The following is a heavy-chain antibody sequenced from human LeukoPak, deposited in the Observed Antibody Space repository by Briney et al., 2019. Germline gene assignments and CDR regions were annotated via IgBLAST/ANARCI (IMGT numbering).Heavy chain of an antibody. CDR3: ARGAGGHAFDI. D-gene: IGHD2-15*01. CDR2: IYSGGST. CDR1: GFSVSSNY. J-gene: IGHJ3*02. Sequence: AGGSLRLSCAASGFSVSSNYTSWVRQAPGKGLEWVSVIYSGGSTYYADSVKGRFTISRDNSKNTLHLQMNSLRAEDTAVYYCARGAGGHAFDIWGQGTMVTVSS. V-gene: IGHV3-53*01.